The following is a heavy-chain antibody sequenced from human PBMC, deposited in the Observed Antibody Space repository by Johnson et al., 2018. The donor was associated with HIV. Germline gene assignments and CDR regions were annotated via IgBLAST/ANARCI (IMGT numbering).Heavy chain of an antibody. CDR3: ARAGRWSGDNFDI. CDR1: GFTFSTYG. CDR2: ISYDGSNK. Sequence: VQLLESGGGVVQPGGSLRLSCAASGFTFSTYGMYWVRQAPGKGLEWVAVISYDGSNKYYADSVKGRFTISRDNSKNTLYLQMNSLRAEDTAVYSCARAGRWSGDNFDIWGQGTMVTVSS. J-gene: IGHJ3*02. D-gene: IGHD4-17*01. V-gene: IGHV3-30*19.